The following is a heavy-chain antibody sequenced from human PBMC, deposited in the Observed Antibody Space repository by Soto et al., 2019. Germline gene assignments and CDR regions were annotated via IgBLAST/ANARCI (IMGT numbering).Heavy chain of an antibody. D-gene: IGHD3-16*01. Sequence: QLQLQELGPGLVKPSETLSLTCTVSGGSITSGSDYWGWIRQPPGKGREWMGRIYARGSTYYNPALKSRVTVSVDTSKTHFSLKLSSVTAADTAVYYCARHEWRGSHDGFDIWGQGTMFTVSS. CDR1: GGSITSGSDY. V-gene: IGHV4-39*01. CDR2: IYARGST. CDR3: ARHEWRGSHDGFDI. J-gene: IGHJ3*02.